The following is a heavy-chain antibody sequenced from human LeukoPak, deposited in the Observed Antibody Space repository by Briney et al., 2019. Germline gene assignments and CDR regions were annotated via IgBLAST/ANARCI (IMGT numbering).Heavy chain of an antibody. V-gene: IGHV3-7*03. D-gene: IGHD4-17*01. CDR2: IKQDGSEK. CDR1: GFTFSSYW. Sequence: PGGSLRLSCAASGFTFSSYWMSWVRQAPGKGLEWVANIKQDGSEKYYVDSVKGRFTISRDNAKNSLYLQMNSLRAEDMALYYCAKDMGYGDYINAFDIWGQGTMVTVSS. J-gene: IGHJ3*02. CDR3: AKDMGYGDYINAFDI.